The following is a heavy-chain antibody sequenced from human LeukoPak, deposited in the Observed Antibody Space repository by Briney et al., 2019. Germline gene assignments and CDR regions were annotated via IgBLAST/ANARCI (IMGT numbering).Heavy chain of an antibody. Sequence: SETLSLTCTVSDGSISSYYWSWIRQPAGKGLEWIGRIYSSGSTNYNPSLKSRITMSLDTSKNQFSLKVTSVTAADTAVYYCARSSRGLGWFDPWGQGTLVTVSS. CDR3: ARSSRGLGWFDP. J-gene: IGHJ5*02. CDR2: IYSSGST. D-gene: IGHD3-10*01. V-gene: IGHV4-4*07. CDR1: DGSISSYY.